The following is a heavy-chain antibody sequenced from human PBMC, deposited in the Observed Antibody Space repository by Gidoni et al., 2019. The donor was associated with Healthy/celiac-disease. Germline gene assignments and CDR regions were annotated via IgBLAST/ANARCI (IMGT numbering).Heavy chain of an antibody. V-gene: IGHV1-8*01. D-gene: IGHD3-16*01. CDR3: AREEWLRLGGGENYGMDV. J-gene: IGHJ6*02. CDR2: MNPNRGNT. CDR1: GYTFTSYD. Sequence: QVQLVQSGAEVKKPGASVKVSCKASGYTFTSYDINWVRQATGQGLEWMGWMNPNRGNTGYAQKFKGRVTMTRNSSISTAYMELSSLRSEDTAVYYCAREEWLRLGGGENYGMDVWGQGTTVTVSS.